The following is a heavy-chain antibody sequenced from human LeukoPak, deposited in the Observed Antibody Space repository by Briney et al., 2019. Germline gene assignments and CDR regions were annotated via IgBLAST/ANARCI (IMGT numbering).Heavy chain of an antibody. V-gene: IGHV3-33*01. Sequence: GGSLRLSCAASGFTFSSYGMHWVRQAPGKGLEWVAVIWYDGSNKYYADSVKGRFTISRDNSKNTLYLQMNSLRAEDTAVYYCTINPLSRADYWGQGTLVTVSS. CDR1: GFTFSSYG. J-gene: IGHJ4*02. D-gene: IGHD1-14*01. CDR3: TINPLSRADY. CDR2: IWYDGSNK.